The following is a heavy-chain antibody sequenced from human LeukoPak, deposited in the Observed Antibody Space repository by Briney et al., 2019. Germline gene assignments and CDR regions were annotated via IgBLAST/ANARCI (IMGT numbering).Heavy chain of an antibody. D-gene: IGHD3-3*01. CDR1: GFTFSSYA. J-gene: IGHJ4*02. CDR3: ARDNTYYDFWSGYPPTEGFDY. CDR2: ISYDGSNK. V-gene: IGHV3-30*04. Sequence: PGGSLRLSCAASGFTFSSYAMHWVRQAPGKGLEWVAVISYDGSNKYYADSVKGRFTISRDNSKNTLYLQMNSLRAEDTAVYYCARDNTYYDFWSGYPPTEGFDYWGQGTLVPVSS.